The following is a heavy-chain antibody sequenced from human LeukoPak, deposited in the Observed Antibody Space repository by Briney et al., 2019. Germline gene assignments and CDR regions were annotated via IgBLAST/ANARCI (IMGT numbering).Heavy chain of an antibody. Sequence: ASVKVSCKASGGTFSSYAISWVRQAPGQGLEWMGGIIPIFGTANYAQKFQGRVTITADKSTSTAYMELSSLRSDDTAVYYCARGVTGGDYDFWSGYYNYWGQGTLVTVSS. V-gene: IGHV1-69*06. CDR3: ARGVTGGDYDFWSGYYNY. J-gene: IGHJ4*02. CDR2: IIPIFGTA. CDR1: GGTFSSYA. D-gene: IGHD3-3*01.